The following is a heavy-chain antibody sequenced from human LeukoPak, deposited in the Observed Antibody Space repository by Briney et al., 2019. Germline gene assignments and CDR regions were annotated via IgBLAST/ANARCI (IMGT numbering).Heavy chain of an antibody. D-gene: IGHD4-17*01. CDR2: ISGSGGST. CDR3: AKDIGPTTVTIPGD. V-gene: IGHV3-23*01. J-gene: IGHJ4*02. CDR1: GFTFSSYA. Sequence: PGGSLRLSCAASGFTFSSYAMSWVRQAPGKGLEWVSAISGSGGSTYYADSVKGRFTISRDNAKNSLYLQMNSLRAEDTALYYCAKDIGPTTVTIPGDWGQGTLVTVSS.